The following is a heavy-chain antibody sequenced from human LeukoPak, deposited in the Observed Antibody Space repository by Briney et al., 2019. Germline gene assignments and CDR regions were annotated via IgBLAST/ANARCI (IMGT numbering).Heavy chain of an antibody. CDR3: ARSRDILTGYHFDY. CDR1: GGSFTNYY. D-gene: IGHD3-9*01. CDR2: IYYSGST. J-gene: IGHJ4*02. V-gene: IGHV4-59*01. Sequence: SETLSLTCAVYGGSFTNYYWSWIRQPPGKGLEWIGYIYYSGSTKYNPSLKSRVTISVDTSKNQFSLKLSSVTAADTAVYYCARSRDILTGYHFDYWGQGTLVTVSS.